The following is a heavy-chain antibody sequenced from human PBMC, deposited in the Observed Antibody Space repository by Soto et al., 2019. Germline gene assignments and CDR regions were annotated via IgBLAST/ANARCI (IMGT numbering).Heavy chain of an antibody. J-gene: IGHJ5*02. V-gene: IGHV1-69*05. CDR1: GGTFSSYA. Sequence: SVKVSCKASGGTFSSYAISWVRQAPGQGLEWMGRIIPIFGTANYAQKFQGRVTMTTDTSTSTAYMELSSLRSDDTAVYYCARDGVDIVAPPNLLAPSGQGTLVTVSS. CDR3: ARDGVDIVAPPNLLAP. CDR2: IIPIFGTA. D-gene: IGHD5-12*01.